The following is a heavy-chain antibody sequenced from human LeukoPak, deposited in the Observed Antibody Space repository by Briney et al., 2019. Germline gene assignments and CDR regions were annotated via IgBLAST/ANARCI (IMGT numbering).Heavy chain of an antibody. CDR2: INPNSGGT. D-gene: IGHD2-2*01. V-gene: IGHV1-2*02. Sequence: ASVKVSCKASGYTFTGYYMHWVRQAPGQGLEWMGWINPNSGGTNYAQKFQGRVTMTRDTSISTAYMELRSLRSDDTAVYYCARGDPEGCSSTSCRSYWRFDLWGRGTLVTVSS. J-gene: IGHJ2*01. CDR3: ARGDPEGCSSTSCRSYWRFDL. CDR1: GYTFTGYY.